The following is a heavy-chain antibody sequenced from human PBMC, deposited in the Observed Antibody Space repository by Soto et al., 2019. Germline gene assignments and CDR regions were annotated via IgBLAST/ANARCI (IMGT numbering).Heavy chain of an antibody. CDR2: ISYDGSNK. CDR3: ARDRVVVVVAATSRGDYGMDV. D-gene: IGHD2-15*01. V-gene: IGHV3-30-3*01. Sequence: GGSLRLSCAASGFTFSSYAMHWVRQAPGKGLEWVAVISYDGSNKYYADSVKGRFTISRDNSKNTLYLQMNSLRAEDTAVYYCARDRVVVVVAATSRGDYGMDVWGQGTTVTVSS. CDR1: GFTFSSYA. J-gene: IGHJ6*02.